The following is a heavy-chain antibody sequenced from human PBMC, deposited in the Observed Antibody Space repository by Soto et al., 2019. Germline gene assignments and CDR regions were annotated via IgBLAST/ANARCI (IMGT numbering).Heavy chain of an antibody. CDR3: AHRRHYDILTGYETYNWFDP. Sequence: QITLKESGPTLVKPTQTLTLTCTFSGFSLSTSGVGVGWIRQPPGKALEWLALIYWDDDKRYSPSLKSRLTITKDPSKNQVVLTMTNMDPVDTATYYCAHRRHYDILTGYETYNWFDPWGQGTLVTVSS. J-gene: IGHJ5*02. CDR2: IYWDDDK. CDR1: GFSLSTSGVG. V-gene: IGHV2-5*02. D-gene: IGHD3-9*01.